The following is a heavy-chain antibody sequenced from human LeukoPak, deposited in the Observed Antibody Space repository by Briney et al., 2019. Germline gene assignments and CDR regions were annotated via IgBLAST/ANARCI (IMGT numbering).Heavy chain of an antibody. CDR2: INPNSGGT. CDR1: GYSFTAYY. Sequence: ASVKVSCKASGYSFTAYYIHWVRQAPGQGLEWMGWINPNSGGTNYAQKFQGRVTMTWDTSINIAYLELSRLRSDDTAVYYCARDLVQWLRFPCWWGQGTLVTVSS. J-gene: IGHJ4*02. V-gene: IGHV1-2*02. CDR3: ARDLVQWLRFPCW. D-gene: IGHD5-12*01.